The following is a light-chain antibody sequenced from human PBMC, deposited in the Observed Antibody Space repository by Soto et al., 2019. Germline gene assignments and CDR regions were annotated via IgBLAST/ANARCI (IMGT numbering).Light chain of an antibody. CDR3: ETWDSNTLWV. CDR2: LEGSGSY. CDR1: SGHSSYI. Sequence: QPVLTQSSSASASLGSSVKLTCTLSSGHSSYIIAWHQQQPGKAPRYLMKLEGSGSYNKGSGVPDRFSGSSSGADRYLTISNLPSEDEADYYCETWDSNTLWVFGGGTKLTVL. V-gene: IGLV4-60*03. J-gene: IGLJ3*02.